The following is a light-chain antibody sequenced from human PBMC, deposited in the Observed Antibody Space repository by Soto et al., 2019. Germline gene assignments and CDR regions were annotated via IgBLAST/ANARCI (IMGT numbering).Light chain of an antibody. J-gene: IGLJ2*01. CDR1: SSDVGGYNY. Sequence: QSALTQPPSASGSPGQSVTISCTGTSSDVGGYNYVSWYQQHPGKAPKLMFYEVSKRPSGVPDRFSGSKSGNTASLTVSGLQAEDEADYYCSSYAGSTVVFGGGTKL. CDR2: EVS. CDR3: SSYAGSTVV. V-gene: IGLV2-8*01.